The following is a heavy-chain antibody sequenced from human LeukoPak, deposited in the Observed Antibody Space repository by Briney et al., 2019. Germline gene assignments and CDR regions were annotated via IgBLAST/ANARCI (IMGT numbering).Heavy chain of an antibody. D-gene: IGHD3-22*01. CDR2: IYYSGST. CDR3: AREYDGSRFGFDP. V-gene: IGHV4-59*01. CDR1: GGSISSYY. Sequence: SETLSLTCTVSGGSISSYYWSWIRQPPGKGLEWIGYIYYSGSTNYNPSLKSRVTISVDTSKNQFSLKLSSVTAADTAVYYCAREYDGSRFGFDPWGQGTLVTVSS. J-gene: IGHJ5*02.